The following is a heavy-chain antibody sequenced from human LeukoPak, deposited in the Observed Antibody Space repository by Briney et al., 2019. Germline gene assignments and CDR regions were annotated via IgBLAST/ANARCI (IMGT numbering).Heavy chain of an antibody. D-gene: IGHD2-15*01. CDR2: ISGSGGTT. CDR3: ARDSPAGI. J-gene: IGHJ3*02. Sequence: PGGSLRLSCAASGFTFSSYAMSWVRQAPGKGLDWVSVISGSGGTTSYAESVKGRFTISRDNSKNTLYLQMNSLRAEDTAVYYCARDSPAGIWGQGTMVTVSS. CDR1: GFTFSSYA. V-gene: IGHV3-23*01.